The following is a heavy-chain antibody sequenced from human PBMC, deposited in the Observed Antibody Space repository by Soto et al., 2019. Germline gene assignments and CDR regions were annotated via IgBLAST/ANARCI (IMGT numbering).Heavy chain of an antibody. V-gene: IGHV1-18*01. D-gene: IGHD6-19*01. CDR3: ARDPVAGLNWSDP. Sequence: ASVKVSCTASGYTFTSYGISWVRQAPGQGLEWMGWISAYNGNTNYAQKLQGRVTMTTDTSTSTAYMELRSLRSDDTAVYYSARDPVAGLNWSDPWGQGTLLTVS. J-gene: IGHJ5*02. CDR1: GYTFTSYG. CDR2: ISAYNGNT.